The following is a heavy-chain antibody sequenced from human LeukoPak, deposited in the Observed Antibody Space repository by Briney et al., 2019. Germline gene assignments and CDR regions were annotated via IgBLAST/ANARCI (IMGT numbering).Heavy chain of an antibody. CDR1: GFTFSSHE. CDR3: AKSLWPEDL. D-gene: IGHD2/OR15-2a*01. V-gene: IGHV3-48*03. Sequence: GGSLRLSCAASGFTFSSHEMNWVRQAPGKGLEWISYISSSISSIYYADSVKGRFTISRDNAKKSVYLQMDSLRAEDTAVYYCAKSLWPEDLWGQGTLVTVSS. J-gene: IGHJ5*02. CDR2: ISSSISSI.